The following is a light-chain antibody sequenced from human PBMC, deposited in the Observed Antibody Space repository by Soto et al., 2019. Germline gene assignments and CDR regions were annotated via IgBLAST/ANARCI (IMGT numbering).Light chain of an antibody. CDR3: QSSDDTGDYYL. CDR1: ELSKQY. V-gene: IGLV3-25*02. CDR2: KDT. Sequence: SYELTQPPSVSVSPGQTARITCSGDELSKQYSFWYQQKPGQAPVLVIYKDTERASGIPERFSGSSSGTTVTLTISGVRAEDEATYYCQSSDDTGDYYLFGTGTTVTVL. J-gene: IGLJ1*01.